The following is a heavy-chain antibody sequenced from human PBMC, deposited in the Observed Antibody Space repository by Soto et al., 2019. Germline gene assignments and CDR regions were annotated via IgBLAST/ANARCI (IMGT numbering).Heavy chain of an antibody. V-gene: IGHV4-39*01. CDR3: ATLEDIVVVVAASHAPYYFDY. J-gene: IGHJ4*02. D-gene: IGHD2-15*01. CDR2: IYYSGST. CDR1: GGSISSSSYY. Sequence: QLQLQESGPGLVKPSETLSLTCTVSGGSISSSSYYWGWIRQPPGKGLEWIGSIYYSGSTYYNPSLKSRVTISVDTSKNQFSLKLSSVTAADTAVYYCATLEDIVVVVAASHAPYYFDYWGQGTLVTVSS.